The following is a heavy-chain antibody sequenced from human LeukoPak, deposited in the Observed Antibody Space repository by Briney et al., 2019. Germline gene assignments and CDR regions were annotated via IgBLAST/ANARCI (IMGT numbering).Heavy chain of an antibody. CDR2: ISGSGGST. V-gene: IGHV3-23*01. CDR3: AKDRVATILADAFDI. Sequence: PGGSLRLSCAASGFTFSSYAMSWVRQAPGKGLEWVSAISGSGGSTYYADSVKGRFTIPRDNSKNTLYLQMNSLRAEDTAVYYCAKDRVATILADAFDIWGQGTMVTVSS. CDR1: GFTFSSYA. D-gene: IGHD5-12*01. J-gene: IGHJ3*02.